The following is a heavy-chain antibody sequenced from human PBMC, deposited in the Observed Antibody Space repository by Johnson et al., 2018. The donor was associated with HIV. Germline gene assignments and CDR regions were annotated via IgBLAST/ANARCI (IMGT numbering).Heavy chain of an antibody. Sequence: QVQLVESGGGVVQPGRSLRLSCAASGFTFSSYAMHWVRQAPGKGLEWVAVISYDGSDKYYADSVKGRFTISRDNSKNSLYLQMNSLRTEDTALYYCVTADRGSAWGQGTTVTVSS. J-gene: IGHJ3*01. CDR1: GFTFSSYA. V-gene: IGHV3-30*04. CDR2: ISYDGSDK. D-gene: IGHD1-26*01. CDR3: VTADRGSA.